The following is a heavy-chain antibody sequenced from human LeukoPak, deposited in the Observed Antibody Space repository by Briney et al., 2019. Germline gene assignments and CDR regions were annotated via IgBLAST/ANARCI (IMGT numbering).Heavy chain of an antibody. D-gene: IGHD3-9*01. Sequence: SETLSLTCTVSGASISSGPYYWTWVRQYPGGGLEYIGYIHHSGLTYYNPSLKSRLTISMDTSESQFSLQLRSVTAADTAVFFCAASYYDTLNGLDYWGQGTRVTVSS. V-gene: IGHV4-31*03. CDR1: GASISSGPYY. CDR3: AASYYDTLNGLDY. CDR2: IHHSGLT. J-gene: IGHJ4*02.